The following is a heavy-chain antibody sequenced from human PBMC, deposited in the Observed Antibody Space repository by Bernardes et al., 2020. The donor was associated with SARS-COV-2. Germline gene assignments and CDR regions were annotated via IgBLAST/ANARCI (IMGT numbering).Heavy chain of an antibody. V-gene: IGHV3-11*01. Sequence: GGSLRLSCAASGFIFSDYYMSWIRQAPGKGLEWVSYISNSGRTIYNADSVKGRFTISRDNAKNSVYLQMNSLRAEDTAVYYCARETRRDRFLEYWGQGTLVTVSS. CDR3: ARETRRDRFLEY. J-gene: IGHJ4*02. CDR2: ISNSGRTI. CDR1: GFIFSDYY. D-gene: IGHD2-21*01.